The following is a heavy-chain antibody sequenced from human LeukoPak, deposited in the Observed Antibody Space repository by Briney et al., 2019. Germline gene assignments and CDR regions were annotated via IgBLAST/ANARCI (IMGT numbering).Heavy chain of an antibody. J-gene: IGHJ3*02. V-gene: IGHV1-24*01. CDR3: ATEYYYGSGSFVKAFDI. Sequence: GASVNVSCKCSGWTLPELSRHWLGQARGKARVWVGGFDPEDGETIYAQKFQGPVTMTEDTSTDTAYMGLSSLGSEDTAVYYCATEYYYGSGSFVKAFDIWGQGTMVTVSS. CDR2: FDPEDGET. CDR1: GWTLPELS. D-gene: IGHD3-10*01.